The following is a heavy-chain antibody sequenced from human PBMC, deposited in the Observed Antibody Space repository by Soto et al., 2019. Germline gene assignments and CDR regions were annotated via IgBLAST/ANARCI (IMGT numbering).Heavy chain of an antibody. CDR1: GGSFSGYY. CDR3: ARVGVSVVVPAAILFSYNWFDP. V-gene: IGHV4-34*01. Sequence: SETLSLTCAVYGGSFSGYYWSWIRQPPGKGLEWIGEINHSGSTNYNPSLKSRVTISVDTSKNQFSLKLSSVTAADTAVYYCARVGVSVVVPAAILFSYNWFDPWGQGTLVTVSS. J-gene: IGHJ5*02. D-gene: IGHD2-2*01. CDR2: INHSGST.